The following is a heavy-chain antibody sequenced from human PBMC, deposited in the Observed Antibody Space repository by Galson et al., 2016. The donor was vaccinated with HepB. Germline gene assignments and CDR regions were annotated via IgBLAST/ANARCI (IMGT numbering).Heavy chain of an antibody. V-gene: IGHV4-59*08. CDR3: ARHGPYTGRYWFFDV. J-gene: IGHJ2*01. Sequence: ETLSLTCAVSGDSITTSYWSWIRQPPGEGLEWVGFVFHTGSTSYNPSLKRRASISMDTSKKEFSLTLTSMTAADPAVYFCARHGPYTGRYWFFDVWGRGSLVAVSS. D-gene: IGHD2-2*02. CDR1: GDSITTSY. CDR2: VFHTGST.